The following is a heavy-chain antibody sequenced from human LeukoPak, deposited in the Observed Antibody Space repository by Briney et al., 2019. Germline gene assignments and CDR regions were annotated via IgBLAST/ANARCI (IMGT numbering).Heavy chain of an antibody. D-gene: IGHD3-22*01. CDR3: ARDYYDSSGYSGSNNFDY. CDR2: VYYSGST. Sequence: KPSQTLSLTCTVSGGSISSGGYYWSWIRQHPGKGLEWIGYVYYSGSTYYNPSLKSRVTISVDTSKNQFSLKLSSVTAADTAVYYCARDYYDSSGYSGSNNFDYWGQGTLVTVSS. V-gene: IGHV4-31*03. CDR1: GGSISSGGYY. J-gene: IGHJ4*02.